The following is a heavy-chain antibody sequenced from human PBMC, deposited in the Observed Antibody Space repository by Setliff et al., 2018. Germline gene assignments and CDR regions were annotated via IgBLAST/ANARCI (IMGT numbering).Heavy chain of an antibody. V-gene: IGHV4-39*07. CDR3: ARAAGPSGASADYFDN. CDR2: IYYSGST. D-gene: IGHD1-26*01. Sequence: SETLSLTCTVSGGSISSSSYYWGWIRQPPGKGLEWIGSIYYSGSTYYNPSLNSRVTISGDTSKNQFSLKLTSVTAAAAAVYYCARAAGPSGASADYFDNWGRGTLVTVSS. J-gene: IGHJ4*02. CDR1: GGSISSSSYY.